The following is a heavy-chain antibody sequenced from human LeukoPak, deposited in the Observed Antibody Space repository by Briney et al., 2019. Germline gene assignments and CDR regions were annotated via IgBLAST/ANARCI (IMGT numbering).Heavy chain of an antibody. CDR3: ARSYCSSTSCYTNFDY. D-gene: IGHD2-2*02. CDR2: IIPIFGTA. Sequence: ASVKVSCKASGGTFSNYAISWVRQAPGQGLEWMGGIIPIFGTANYAQKFQGRVTITADESTSTAYMELSSLRSEDTAVYYCARSYCSSTSCYTNFDYWGQGTLVTVSS. V-gene: IGHV1-69*13. J-gene: IGHJ4*02. CDR1: GGTFSNYA.